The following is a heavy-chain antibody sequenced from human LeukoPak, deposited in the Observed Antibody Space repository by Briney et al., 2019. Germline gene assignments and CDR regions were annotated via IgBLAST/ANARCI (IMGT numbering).Heavy chain of an antibody. J-gene: IGHJ4*02. CDR3: AREHSGQKNSGSRPGDY. CDR1: GYTFTSYY. Sequence: ASVKVSCKASGYTFTSYYMHWVRQAPGQGLEWMGIINPSGGSTSYAQKFQGRVTMTRDMSTSTVYMELNSLRSEDTAVYYCAREHSGQKNSGSRPGDYWGQGTLVTVSS. CDR2: INPSGGST. D-gene: IGHD3-10*01. V-gene: IGHV1-46*01.